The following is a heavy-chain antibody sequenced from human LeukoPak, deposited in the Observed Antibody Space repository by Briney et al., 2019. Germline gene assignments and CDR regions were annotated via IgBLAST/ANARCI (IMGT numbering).Heavy chain of an antibody. J-gene: IGHJ4*02. CDR3: AKGDNNILTGYYNSFDS. V-gene: IGHV3-23*01. Sequence: GGSLRLSCAASGFSFSTYVMSWVRQAPGKGLEWVSAINGGGTSTYYADSVKGRFTISRDNSRNTLYLQMNSLRAEDTALFYCAKGDNNILTGYYNSFDSWGQGTLVTVSS. D-gene: IGHD3-9*01. CDR2: INGGGTST. CDR1: GFSFSTYV.